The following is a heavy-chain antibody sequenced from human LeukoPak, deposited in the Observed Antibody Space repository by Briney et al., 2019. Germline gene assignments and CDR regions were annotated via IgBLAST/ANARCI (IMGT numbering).Heavy chain of an antibody. Sequence: RTGGSLRLSCAASGFALSNYWMSWVRQAPGKGLEWVANINQDGSEKYYVDSVKGRFAISRDNAKNSLYLQMNSLRAEDTAMYYCARDRGDSSGYYPYWGQGTLVTVSS. CDR1: GFALSNYW. J-gene: IGHJ4*02. V-gene: IGHV3-7*01. CDR3: ARDRGDSSGYYPY. D-gene: IGHD3-22*01. CDR2: INQDGSEK.